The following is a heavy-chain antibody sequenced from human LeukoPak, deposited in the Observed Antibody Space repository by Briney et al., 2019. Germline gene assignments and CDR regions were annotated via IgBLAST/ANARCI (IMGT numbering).Heavy chain of an antibody. CDR1: GFTFSSYG. J-gene: IGHJ6*02. D-gene: IGHD5/OR15-5a*01. CDR3: AKGDFYDYYYYYGIDV. Sequence: GGSLRLSCAASGFTFSSYGMHWVRQAPGKGLEWVAVISYDGSNKYYADSVKGRFTISRDNSKNTLYLQMNSLRAEDTAVYYCAKGDFYDYYYYYGIDVWGQGTTVTVSS. V-gene: IGHV3-30*18. CDR2: ISYDGSNK.